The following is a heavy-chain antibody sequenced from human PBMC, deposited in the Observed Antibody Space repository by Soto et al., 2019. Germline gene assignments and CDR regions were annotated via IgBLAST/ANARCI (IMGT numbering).Heavy chain of an antibody. Sequence: QVQLVQSGAEVKKPGSSVKVSCKASGGTFSSYTISWVRQAPGQGLEWMGRIIPILGIANYAQKFQGRVTITADKSTRTAYMELSSLGSEDTAVYYCARNPDLIAPAPFAFDIWGQGTMVTVSS. V-gene: IGHV1-69*02. D-gene: IGHD6-13*01. CDR1: GGTFSSYT. CDR3: ARNPDLIAPAPFAFDI. J-gene: IGHJ3*02. CDR2: IIPILGIA.